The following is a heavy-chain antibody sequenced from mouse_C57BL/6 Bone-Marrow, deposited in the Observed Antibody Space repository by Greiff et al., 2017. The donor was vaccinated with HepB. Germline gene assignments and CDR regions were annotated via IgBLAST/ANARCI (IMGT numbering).Heavy chain of an antibody. CDR1: GYTFTSYD. CDR3: ARNGYDGAMDY. CDR2: IYPRDGST. J-gene: IGHJ4*01. V-gene: IGHV1-85*01. D-gene: IGHD2-2*01. Sequence: VQLQQSGPELVKPGASVKLSCKASGYTFTSYDINWVKQRPGQGLEWIGWIYPRDGSTKYNEKFKGKATLTVDTSSSTAYMELHSLTSEDSAVYYCARNGYDGAMDYWGQGTSVTVSS.